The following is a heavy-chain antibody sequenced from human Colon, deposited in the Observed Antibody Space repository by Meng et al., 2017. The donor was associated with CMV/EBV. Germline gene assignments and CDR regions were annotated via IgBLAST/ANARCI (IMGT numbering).Heavy chain of an antibody. J-gene: IGHJ5*02. CDR2: ISYDGSNK. CDR1: GFTFSSYA. V-gene: IGHV3-30*04. Sequence: GGSLRLSCAASGFTFSSYAMHWVRQAPGKGLEWVAVISYDGSNKYYADSVKGRFTISRDNAKNSLYLQMNSLRAEDTAVYYCARASIVGAPEGPWGQGTLVTVSS. D-gene: IGHD1-26*01. CDR3: ARASIVGAPEGP.